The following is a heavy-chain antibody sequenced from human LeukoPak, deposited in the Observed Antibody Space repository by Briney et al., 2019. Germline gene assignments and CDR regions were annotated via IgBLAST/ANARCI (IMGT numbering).Heavy chain of an antibody. Sequence: GGSLRVSCAASGFTFFSYGMHWVRQAPGKGLEWVAVISYDGSNKYYADSVKGRFTISRDNSKNTLYLEMISLRIEDTAVYYCAKGPVSGSRSPLDYWGQGTLVTVSS. J-gene: IGHJ4*02. CDR2: ISYDGSNK. V-gene: IGHV3-30*18. CDR1: GFTFFSYG. D-gene: IGHD1-26*01. CDR3: AKGPVSGSRSPLDY.